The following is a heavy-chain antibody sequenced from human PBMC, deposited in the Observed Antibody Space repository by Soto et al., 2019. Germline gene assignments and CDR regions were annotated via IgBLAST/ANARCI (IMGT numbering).Heavy chain of an antibody. CDR2: ISDKTNSYAT. Sequence: PGGSLRLSCAASGFTFSGSSIYWVRQASGKGLEWVGRISDKTNSYATTYAASVEGRFTISRDDSKNTAYLHMSGLKTEDTAVYYCTRLEFPYSYGMDVWGQGTTVTVSS. CDR1: GFTFSGSS. J-gene: IGHJ6*02. V-gene: IGHV3-73*01. D-gene: IGHD1-1*01. CDR3: TRLEFPYSYGMDV.